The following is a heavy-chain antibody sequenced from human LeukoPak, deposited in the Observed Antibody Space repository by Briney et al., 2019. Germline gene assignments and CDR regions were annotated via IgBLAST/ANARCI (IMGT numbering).Heavy chain of an antibody. CDR2: IYYSGST. V-gene: IGHV4-39*01. D-gene: IGHD3-22*01. J-gene: IGHJ4*02. CDR3: ASHLGSSDYYSSFNY. Sequence: SETLSLTCTVSGGSISSNSYYWGWIRQPPGKGLEWIGSIYYSGSTYYNPSLKSRVTISVDTSKNQFSLKLSSVTAADMAVYYCASHLGSSDYYSSFNYWGQGTLVTVSS. CDR1: GGSISSNSYY.